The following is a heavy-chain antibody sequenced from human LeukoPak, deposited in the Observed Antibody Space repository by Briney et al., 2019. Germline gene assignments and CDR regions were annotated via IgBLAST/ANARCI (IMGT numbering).Heavy chain of an antibody. Sequence: ASVKVSCKASGYTFTCYDINWVRQAPGQGLEWLGWMNPNNGNTGYAQKFQGRVTMTRSTSIDTAYMELNTLTSDDTAAYYCARGFYYYGLDVWGQGTTVTVSS. CDR3: ARGFYYYGLDV. V-gene: IGHV1-8*01. J-gene: IGHJ6*02. CDR2: MNPNNGNT. CDR1: GYTFTCYD.